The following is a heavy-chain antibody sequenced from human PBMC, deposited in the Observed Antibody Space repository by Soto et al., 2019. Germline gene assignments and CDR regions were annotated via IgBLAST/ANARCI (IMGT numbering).Heavy chain of an antibody. V-gene: IGHV1-69*06. J-gene: IGHJ6*02. CDR1: GGTFSSYA. Sequence: GASVKVSCKASGGTFSSYAISWVRQAPGQGLEWMGGIIPIFGTANYAQKFQGRVTITADKSTSTAYMELSSLRSEDTAVYYCARDYGPSYDSSGYYYYYGMDVWGQGTTVTVSS. CDR3: ARDYGPSYDSSGYYYYYGMDV. CDR2: IIPIFGTA. D-gene: IGHD3-22*01.